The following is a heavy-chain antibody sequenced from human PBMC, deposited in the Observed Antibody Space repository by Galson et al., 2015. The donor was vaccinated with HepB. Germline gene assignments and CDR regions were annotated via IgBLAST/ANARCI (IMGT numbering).Heavy chain of an antibody. V-gene: IGHV3-20*01. CDR2: INWNGDST. CDR3: ASHPGSYYVDWFDP. Sequence: SLRLSCAASGFTFDDYAMSWVRQVPGKGPEWVAGINWNGDSTGYADSVKGRFTIHRDNAKNSLYLHMSSLRDEDTALYHCASHPGSYYVDWFDPWGQGTRVIVSA. J-gene: IGHJ5*02. CDR1: GFTFDDYA. D-gene: IGHD1-26*01.